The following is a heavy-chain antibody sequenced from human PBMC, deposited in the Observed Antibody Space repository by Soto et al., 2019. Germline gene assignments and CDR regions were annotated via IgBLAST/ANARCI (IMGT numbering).Heavy chain of an antibody. V-gene: IGHV3-74*01. J-gene: IGHJ6*02. CDR2: LNSDGTDT. CDR1: GFSFSSYW. CDR3: ARELTAFGMDV. Sequence: EVQLVESGGGLVQPGGSLRLSCAASGFSFSSYWMHWVRQAPGSGLVWVSRLNSDGTDTDYAGSVKGRFTISRDTAKDTLYLQMNSLRTEDTAVYYCARELTAFGMDVWGQGTTVTVSS. D-gene: IGHD3-9*01.